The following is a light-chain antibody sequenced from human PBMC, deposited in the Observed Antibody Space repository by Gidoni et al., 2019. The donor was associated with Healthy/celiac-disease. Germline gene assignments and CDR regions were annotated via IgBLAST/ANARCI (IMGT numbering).Light chain of an antibody. Sequence: NFMLTQPHSVSESPGKTVTTSCTGSSGSIASNYVQWYQQRPGRAPTTVIYEDNQRPSGVPDRFSGSIDSSSNSASLTISGLKTEDEADYYCQSYDSSNHNVVFGGGTKLTVL. V-gene: IGLV6-57*02. CDR2: EDN. CDR1: SGSIASNY. J-gene: IGLJ2*01. CDR3: QSYDSSNHNVV.